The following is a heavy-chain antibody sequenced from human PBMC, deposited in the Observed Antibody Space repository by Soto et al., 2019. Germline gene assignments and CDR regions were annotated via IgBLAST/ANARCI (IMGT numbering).Heavy chain of an antibody. J-gene: IGHJ6*02. CDR1: GFTFSSYG. V-gene: IGHV3-33*01. D-gene: IGHD4-17*01. CDR2: IWYDGSNK. Sequence: PGGSLRLSCAASGFTFSSYGMHWVRQAPGKGLEWVAVIWYDGSNKYYADSVKGRFTISRDNSKNTLYLQMNSLRAEDTAVYYCASSYDYGDSYYYYGMDVWGQGTTLTVSS. CDR3: ASSYDYGDSYYYYGMDV.